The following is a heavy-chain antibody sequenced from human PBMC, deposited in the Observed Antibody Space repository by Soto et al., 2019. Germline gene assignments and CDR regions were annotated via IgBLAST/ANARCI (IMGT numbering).Heavy chain of an antibody. V-gene: IGHV4-30-2*01. Sequence: QLQLQESGSGLVKPSQTLSLTCAVSGGSISSGGYSWSWIRQPPGKGLEWIGYIYHSGSTYYHPSHKSRVTISVDSSKNQFSLKLSSVTAADPAVYYCARAGGLGAVAVDYWGQGTLVTVSS. CDR2: IYHSGST. D-gene: IGHD6-19*01. CDR1: GGSISSGGYS. J-gene: IGHJ4*02. CDR3: ARAGGLGAVAVDY.